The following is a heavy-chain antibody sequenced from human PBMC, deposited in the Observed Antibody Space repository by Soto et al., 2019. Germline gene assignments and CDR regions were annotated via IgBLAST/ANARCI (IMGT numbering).Heavy chain of an antibody. V-gene: IGHV3-23*01. J-gene: IGHJ4*02. CDR1: GFTFSSYA. CDR3: AKESGWSTFDY. CDR2: ISSSGGST. D-gene: IGHD6-13*01. Sequence: GGSLRLSCAASGFTFSSYAMSWVRQAPGKGLEWVSAISSSGGSTYYADSVKARFTISRDSSKNTLYLQMNSLRAEDTAVYYCAKESGWSTFDYWGQGTLVTVSS.